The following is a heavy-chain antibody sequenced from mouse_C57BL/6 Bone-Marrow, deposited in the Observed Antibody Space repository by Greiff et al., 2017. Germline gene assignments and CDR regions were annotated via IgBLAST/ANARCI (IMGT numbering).Heavy chain of an antibody. J-gene: IGHJ3*01. CDR1: GYTFTSYG. D-gene: IGHD1-2*01. CDR3: ATLVYWFDY. Sequence: QVQLKESGAELARPGASVKLSCKASGYTFTSYGISWVKQRTGQGLEWIGEIDPRSGNTYYNEKFKGKATLTADKSSSTTYMELRSLTSEDSAVYFCATLVYWFDYWGQGTTVTVSA. V-gene: IGHV1-81*01. CDR2: IDPRSGNT.